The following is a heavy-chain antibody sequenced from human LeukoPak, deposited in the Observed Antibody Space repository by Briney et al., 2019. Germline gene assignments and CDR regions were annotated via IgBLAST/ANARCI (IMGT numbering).Heavy chain of an antibody. J-gene: IGHJ3*02. CDR2: ISYDGSNK. Sequence: GRSLRLSCAASGFTFSSYAMHWVRQAPGKGLEWVAVISYDGSNKYYADSVKGRFTTSRDNSKNTLYLQMNSLRAEDTAVYYCARDSFYYYDSSGYYWGLAFDIWGQGTMVTVSS. V-gene: IGHV3-30*01. CDR3: ARDSFYYYDSSGYYWGLAFDI. D-gene: IGHD3-22*01. CDR1: GFTFSSYA.